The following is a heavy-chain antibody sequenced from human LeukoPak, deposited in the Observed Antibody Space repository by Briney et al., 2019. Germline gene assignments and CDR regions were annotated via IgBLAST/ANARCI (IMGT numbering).Heavy chain of an antibody. D-gene: IGHD3-22*01. CDR2: ISYSGGT. CDR1: DGSIINNNHY. V-gene: IGHV4-39*02. J-gene: IGHJ3*02. CDR3: AREVEYYDSSGYRPHAFDI. Sequence: LETLSLTCTVSDGSIINNNHYWGWARQPPGKGLEWIGSISYSGGTAYNPSPRSRVTISVDTSKNQFSLKVNSVTAADTAVYYCAREVEYYDSSGYRPHAFDIWGQGTLVTVSS.